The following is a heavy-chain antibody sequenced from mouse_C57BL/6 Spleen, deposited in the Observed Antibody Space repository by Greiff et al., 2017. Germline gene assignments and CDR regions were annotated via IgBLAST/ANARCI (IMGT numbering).Heavy chain of an antibody. J-gene: IGHJ2*01. Sequence: QVQLQQPGTELVKPGASVKLSCKASGYTFTSYWMHWVKQRPGQGLEWIGNINPSNGGTNYNEKFKSKATLTVDKSSSTANMQLSSLTSEDSAVNDCGKGVYYGGNYFDYWGQGTTLTVSA. V-gene: IGHV1-53*01. D-gene: IGHD1-1*01. CDR3: GKGVYYGGNYFDY. CDR1: GYTFTSYW. CDR2: INPSNGGT.